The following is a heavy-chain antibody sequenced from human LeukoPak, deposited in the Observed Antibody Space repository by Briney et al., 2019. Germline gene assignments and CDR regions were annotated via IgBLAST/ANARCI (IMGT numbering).Heavy chain of an antibody. D-gene: IGHD6-19*01. Sequence: GESLQISFKGSGYSFTSYWIGWVRPVPGKGLEWMGIIYVGDSDTRYSPSFQGQVTVSADKSISTAYLQWSSLKASDTAMYYCARHRSYSSGWYSDYWGQGTLVTVPS. V-gene: IGHV5-51*01. CDR3: ARHRSYSSGWYSDY. CDR2: IYVGDSDT. J-gene: IGHJ4*02. CDR1: GYSFTSYW.